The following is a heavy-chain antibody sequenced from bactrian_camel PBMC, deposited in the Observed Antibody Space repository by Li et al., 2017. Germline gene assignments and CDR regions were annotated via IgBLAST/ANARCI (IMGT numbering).Heavy chain of an antibody. CDR1: LNPGDTYC. D-gene: IGHD3*01. Sequence: VESGGGLVQPGGSLRLSCAASLNPGDTYCLGWFRQAPGKEREGVAFIYTVDHSSYYLDSVKDRFTISLDNAMDNTKNTLYLQMNSLKPEDTGEYYCVRDLAGGAIYWGQGTQVTVS. CDR2: IYTVDHSS. CDR3: VRDLAGGAIY. V-gene: IGHV3S28*01. J-gene: IGHJ4*01.